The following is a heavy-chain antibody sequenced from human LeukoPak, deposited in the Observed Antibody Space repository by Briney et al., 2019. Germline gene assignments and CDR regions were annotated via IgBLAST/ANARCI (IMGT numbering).Heavy chain of an antibody. Sequence: GGSLRLSCAASGFTFSSYAMHWVRQAPGKGLEWVAVISYDGSNKYYADSVKGRFTISRDNSKNTLYLQMNSLRAEDTAVYYCAKGGVYYGSGSVNWFDPWGQGTLVTVSS. D-gene: IGHD3-10*01. CDR2: ISYDGSNK. J-gene: IGHJ5*02. CDR1: GFTFSSYA. CDR3: AKGGVYYGSGSVNWFDP. V-gene: IGHV3-30-3*01.